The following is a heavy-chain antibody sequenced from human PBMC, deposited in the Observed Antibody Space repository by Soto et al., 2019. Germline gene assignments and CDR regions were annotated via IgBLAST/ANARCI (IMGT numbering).Heavy chain of an antibody. CDR1: GYSFTSYW. Sequence: GESLKISCKGSGYSFTSYWIGWVRQMPGKGLEWMGIIYPGDSDTRYSPSLQGQVTISADKSISTAYLQWSSLKASDTAMYYCARHGCSSTSCYAYYYYYMDVWGKGTTVTVSS. D-gene: IGHD2-2*01. V-gene: IGHV5-51*01. CDR2: IYPGDSDT. CDR3: ARHGCSSTSCYAYYYYYMDV. J-gene: IGHJ6*03.